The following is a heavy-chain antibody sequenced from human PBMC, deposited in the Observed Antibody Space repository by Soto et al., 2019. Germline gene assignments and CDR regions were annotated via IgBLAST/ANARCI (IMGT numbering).Heavy chain of an antibody. Sequence: SETLSLTCTVSGDSIKRGDVYWSWIRQHPGKGLEWIGYIFYSGITHYNPSLKSRVTTSVDTSKNQFPLNLTSVTAADTAVYYCARALGSSPLSYWGQGTLVTVSS. CDR1: GDSIKRGDVY. J-gene: IGHJ4*02. CDR3: ARALGSSPLSY. V-gene: IGHV4-31*03. D-gene: IGHD6-6*01. CDR2: IFYSGIT.